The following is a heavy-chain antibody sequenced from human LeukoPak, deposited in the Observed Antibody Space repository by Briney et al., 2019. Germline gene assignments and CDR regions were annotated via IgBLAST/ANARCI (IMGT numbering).Heavy chain of an antibody. CDR2: IYSGGST. CDR1: GFTVSNNY. J-gene: IGHJ4*02. Sequence: PGGSLTLSCAASGFTVSNNYMSWVRQAPGKGLEWVSLIYSGGSTYYADSAKGRFTISRDNSMNTLYLQMNSLRAEDTAMYYCARGLRGYKYGSDYWGQGTLVTVSS. V-gene: IGHV3-53*01. D-gene: IGHD5-18*01. CDR3: ARGLRGYKYGSDY.